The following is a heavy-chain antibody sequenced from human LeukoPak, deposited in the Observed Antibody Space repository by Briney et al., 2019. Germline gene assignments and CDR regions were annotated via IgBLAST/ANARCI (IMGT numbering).Heavy chain of an antibody. D-gene: IGHD3-22*01. CDR3: ARDSYDSSGYYLGWFDP. CDR1: GFIFSSYA. V-gene: IGHV3-30-3*01. Sequence: GGSLRLSCAASGFIFSSYAMHWVRQAPGKGLEWVAVISYDGSNKYYADSVKGRFTISRDNSKNTLYLQMNSLRAEDTAVYYCARDSYDSSGYYLGWFDPWGQGTLVTVSS. J-gene: IGHJ5*02. CDR2: ISYDGSNK.